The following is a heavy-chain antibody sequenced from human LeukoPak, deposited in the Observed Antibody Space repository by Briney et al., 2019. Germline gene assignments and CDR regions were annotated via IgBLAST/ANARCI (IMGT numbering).Heavy chain of an antibody. CDR2: VLYDGSKK. V-gene: IGHV3-30*18. J-gene: IGHJ3*01. Sequence: HPGGSLRLSCAASGFTFSNFGMHWVRQAPGKGPEWVAAVLYDGSKKFYSDSVKGRFSIYRDNSNYTLFVQMHSLRPDDTAVYYCANFDGSSQAFHLWGQGTMVTVSS. CDR1: GFTFSNFG. CDR3: ANFDGSSQAFHL. D-gene: IGHD6-13*01.